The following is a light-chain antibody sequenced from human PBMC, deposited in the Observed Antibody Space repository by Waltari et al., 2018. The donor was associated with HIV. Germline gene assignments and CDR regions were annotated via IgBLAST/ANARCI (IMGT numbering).Light chain of an antibody. CDR2: AVT. CDR1: RFDAPAYKY. J-gene: IGLJ3*02. V-gene: IGLV2-14*01. CDR3: TSYISSASPV. Sequence: QSALTQPASVSGSPGQSITISCTGPRFDAPAYKYVSWFHHHPGKAPKVIIYAVTNRPPGVSIRFSVSKAASVASLTISGRQPEDEATYFCTSYISSASPVFGGGTKVTVL.